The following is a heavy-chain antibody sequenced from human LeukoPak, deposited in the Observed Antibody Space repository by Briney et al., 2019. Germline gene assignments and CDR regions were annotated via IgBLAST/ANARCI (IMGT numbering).Heavy chain of an antibody. Sequence: SETLSLTCTVSGGSISIYYWSWIRQPPGKGLEWIGYIYYSGSTNYNPSLKSRVTISVDTSKNQFSLKLSSVTAADTAVYYCAREEVAASWFDPWGQGTLVTVSS. CDR3: AREEVAASWFDP. CDR2: IYYSGST. J-gene: IGHJ5*02. D-gene: IGHD2-15*01. V-gene: IGHV4-59*01. CDR1: GGSISIYY.